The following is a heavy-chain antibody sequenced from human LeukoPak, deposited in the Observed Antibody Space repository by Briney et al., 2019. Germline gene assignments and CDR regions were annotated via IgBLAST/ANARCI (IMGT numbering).Heavy chain of an antibody. J-gene: IGHJ3*02. CDR3: ARDQLGYDFWSGYYIVDGENAFDI. CDR1: GVSISSSSYY. Sequence: TSETLSLTCNVSGVSISSSSYYWGWIRQPPGKGLEWIGSIYHSGSTYYNPSLKSRVTISVDTSKNQFSLKLSSVTAADTAVYYCARDQLGYDFWSGYYIVDGENAFDIWGQGTMVTVSS. V-gene: IGHV4-39*07. CDR2: IYHSGST. D-gene: IGHD3-3*01.